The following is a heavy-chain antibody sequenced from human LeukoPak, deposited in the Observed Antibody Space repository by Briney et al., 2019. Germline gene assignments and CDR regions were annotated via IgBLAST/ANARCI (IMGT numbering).Heavy chain of an antibody. CDR2: INPYSGGT. Sequence: EASVKVSCKASGYTFTGYYMHWVRQAPGQGLEWMGWINPYSGGTNYAQNFQGRVTMTTDTSISTAYMELSRLRSDDTAVYYCATEEGNSLDVWGKGTTVTVSS. V-gene: IGHV1-2*02. CDR3: ATEEGNSLDV. D-gene: IGHD2/OR15-2a*01. J-gene: IGHJ6*04. CDR1: GYTFTGYY.